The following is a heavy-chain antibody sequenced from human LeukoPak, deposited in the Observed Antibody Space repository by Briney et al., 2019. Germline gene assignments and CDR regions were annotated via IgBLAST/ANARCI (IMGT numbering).Heavy chain of an antibody. D-gene: IGHD3-10*01. V-gene: IGHV4-34*01. CDR2: INHSGST. CDR1: GFTFSSYE. CDR3: ARRAPRYGSGSYPTHV. Sequence: GSLRLSCAASGFTFSSYEMNWVRQAPGKGLEWIGEINHSGSTNYNPSLKSRVTISVDTSKNQFSLKLSSVTAADTAVYYCARRAPRYGSGSYPTHVWGQGTLVTVSS. J-gene: IGHJ4*02.